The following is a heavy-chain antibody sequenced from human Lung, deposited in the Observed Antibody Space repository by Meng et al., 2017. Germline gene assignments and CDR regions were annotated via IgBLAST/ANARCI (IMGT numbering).Heavy chain of an antibody. D-gene: IGHD6-19*01. CDR3: ASHVTMAGQRGFDY. Sequence: QVQLQESGPGLVKPTGTLALTCSVSLGSITSSNWWSWVRQPPGKGLECIGEISQSGRTNYDPSLRGRVTISVESNTQFSLKLSSVTAADTAVYYCASHVTMAGQRGFDYWGQGTLVTVSS. CDR1: LGSITSSNW. V-gene: IGHV4-4*02. CDR2: ISQSGRT. J-gene: IGHJ4*02.